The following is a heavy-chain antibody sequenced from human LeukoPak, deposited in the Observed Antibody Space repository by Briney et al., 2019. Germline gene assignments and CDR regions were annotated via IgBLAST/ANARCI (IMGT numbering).Heavy chain of an antibody. CDR2: ISYTGST. D-gene: IGHD3-10*01. CDR3: ARDDYRGVTNFDP. V-gene: IGHV4-59*01. CDR1: GVSISPYF. Sequence: SETLSLTCTVSGVSISPYFWSWMRQTPGKGLEWIGYISYTGSTNYNPALKSRVTISVDTSKNQFSLQLTSVTAADTAVYYCARDDYRGVTNFDPWGQGTLVTVSS. J-gene: IGHJ5*02.